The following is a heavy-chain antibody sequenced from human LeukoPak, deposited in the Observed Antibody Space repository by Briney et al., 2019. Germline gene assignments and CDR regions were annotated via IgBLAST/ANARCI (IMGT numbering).Heavy chain of an antibody. CDR1: GFTFSSYW. CDR3: ARAPLYYYGSGIRPGYFDY. V-gene: IGHV3-7*03. CDR2: ISRNGNVN. Sequence: GGSLRLSCAAPGFTFSSYWMNWAHQAPGKGLEWVASISRNGNVNYYVDSVKGRFTISRDNAKNSLYLQMSNLRAEDTAVYYCARAPLYYYGSGIRPGYFDYWGQGTLVTVSS. D-gene: IGHD3-10*01. J-gene: IGHJ4*02.